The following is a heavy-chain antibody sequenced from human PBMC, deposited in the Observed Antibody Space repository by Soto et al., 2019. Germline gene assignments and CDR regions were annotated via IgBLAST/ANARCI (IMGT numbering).Heavy chain of an antibody. CDR2: IYYSGST. CDR1: GGSISGYY. Sequence: QVQLQESGPGLVKPSETLSLTCTVSGGSISGYYWSWIRQRPGTGLEWMGYIYYSGSTNYSPSLKGRVTISVDTSKNQFSLRLVSVPAADTAVYYCARVADSGYEFGSELLGWDFDLWGRGTLVNVAS. D-gene: IGHD5-12*01. CDR3: ARVADSGYEFGSELLGWDFDL. V-gene: IGHV4-59*08. J-gene: IGHJ2*01.